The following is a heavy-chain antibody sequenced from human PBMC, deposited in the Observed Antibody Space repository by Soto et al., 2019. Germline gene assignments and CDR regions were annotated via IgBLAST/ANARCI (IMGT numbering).Heavy chain of an antibody. D-gene: IGHD3-9*01. Sequence: EVQLVESGGGLVQPGGSLKLSCAASGFTFSGSAMHWVRQASGKGLEWVGRIRSKANSHENAYAATVKGRFTISRVDSKNTAYLQMNSLKTDDTAVYYCTLLGQYYDIFTGYYEPYYYYGMYVWGQGTTVTGSS. CDR3: TLLGQYYDIFTGYYEPYYYYGMYV. CDR1: GFTFSGSA. CDR2: IRSKANSHEN. J-gene: IGHJ6*02. V-gene: IGHV3-73*02.